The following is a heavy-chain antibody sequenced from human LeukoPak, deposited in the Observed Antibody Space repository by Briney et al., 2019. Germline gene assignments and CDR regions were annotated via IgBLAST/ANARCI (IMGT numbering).Heavy chain of an antibody. D-gene: IGHD1-26*01. V-gene: IGHV3-49*04. CDR3: ARAGSCGLHLD. Sequence: GGSLRLSCTASGFTFCYYALSWGRPAPGKGLEWIGFIRNEANGGTTEIATSLKGRFTISRDDSKSLAYLQMNSLKAGDTAVYYGARAGSCGLHLDWGQGTLVTVSP. CDR1: GFTFCYYA. J-gene: IGHJ4*02. CDR2: IRNEANGGTT.